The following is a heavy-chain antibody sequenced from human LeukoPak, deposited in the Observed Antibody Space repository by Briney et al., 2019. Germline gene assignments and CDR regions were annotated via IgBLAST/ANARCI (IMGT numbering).Heavy chain of an antibody. CDR2: ISSSSSTI. D-gene: IGHD6-19*01. CDR3: ARDGGQAVPGTPIYWYFDL. CDR1: GSTFSSYS. J-gene: IGHJ2*01. Sequence: PGGSLRLSCAASGSTFSSYSMNWVRQAPGKGLEWVSYISSSSSTIYYADSVKGRFTISRDISKNTLYLQMNSLRAEDTALYCCARDGGQAVPGTPIYWYFDLWGRGTLVTVSS. V-gene: IGHV3-48*01.